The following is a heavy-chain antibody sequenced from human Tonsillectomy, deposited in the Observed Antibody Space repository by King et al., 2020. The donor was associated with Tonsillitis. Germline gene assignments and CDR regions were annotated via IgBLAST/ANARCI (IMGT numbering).Heavy chain of an antibody. CDR1: GGSISNYY. J-gene: IGHJ3*02. CDR3: AGHSFEGEYYDSSGPQVAFDI. CDR2: IYYSGIT. Sequence: VQLQESGPGLVKPSETLSLTCTVSGGSISNYYWSWIRQPPGRGLEWIGSIYYSGITNYNPSLKSRVTISVDTSKSQFSLRLSSVTAADTAVYYCAGHSFEGEYYDSSGPQVAFDIWGQGTMVTVSS. V-gene: IGHV4-59*08. D-gene: IGHD3-22*01.